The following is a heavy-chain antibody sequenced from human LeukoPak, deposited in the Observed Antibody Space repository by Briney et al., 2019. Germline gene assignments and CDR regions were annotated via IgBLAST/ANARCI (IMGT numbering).Heavy chain of an antibody. CDR3: ARETLDALDL. CDR2: ISFDGSYK. V-gene: IGHV3-30*04. J-gene: IGHJ3*01. Sequence: PGGSLRFSCTPSGLTISGDAMHWVRKAPGKGLQWVAHISFDGSYKYYADSVKGRFTISRDNSKNTLYLQMNSLRTDDTALFYCARETLDALDLWGPGTLVTVSS. CDR1: GLTISGDA.